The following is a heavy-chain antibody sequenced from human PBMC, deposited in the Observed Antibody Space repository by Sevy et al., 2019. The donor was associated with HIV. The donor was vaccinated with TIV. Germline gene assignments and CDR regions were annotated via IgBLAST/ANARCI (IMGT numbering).Heavy chain of an antibody. CDR1: GFPFSSYA. Sequence: GESLKISCAASGFPFSSYAMDWVRQAPGKGLEWVSTVSSTRETEYYADSVKGRFTISRDHSKNTVFLQMNSLRGEDTAVYYCAKRGNGWYGLDYWGRGTLVTVSS. CDR2: VSSTRETE. J-gene: IGHJ4*02. D-gene: IGHD6-19*01. V-gene: IGHV3-23*01. CDR3: AKRGNGWYGLDY.